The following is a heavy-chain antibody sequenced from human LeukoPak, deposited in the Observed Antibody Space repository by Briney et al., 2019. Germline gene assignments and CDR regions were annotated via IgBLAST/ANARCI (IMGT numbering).Heavy chain of an antibody. CDR1: GFTFSSYS. Sequence: GGSLRLSCAASGFTFSSYSMNWVRQAPGKGLEWVSSISSSSSYIYYADSVKGRFTISRDNAKNSLYLQMNGLRAEDTAVYYCARDWAAEFDYWGQGTLVTVSS. CDR2: ISSSSSYI. D-gene: IGHD6-13*01. J-gene: IGHJ4*02. V-gene: IGHV3-21*01. CDR3: ARDWAAEFDY.